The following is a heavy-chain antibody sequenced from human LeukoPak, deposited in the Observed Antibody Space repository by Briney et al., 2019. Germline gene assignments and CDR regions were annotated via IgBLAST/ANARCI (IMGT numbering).Heavy chain of an antibody. D-gene: IGHD2-15*01. CDR1: GGSFSGYY. V-gene: IGHV4-34*01. Sequence: SETLSLTCAVYGGSFSGYYWSWIRQPPGKGLEWIGEINHSGSTNYNPSLKSRVTISVDTSKNQFSLKLSSVTAADTAVYYCARGLVVVVAATRGMDVWGQGTTVTVSS. J-gene: IGHJ6*02. CDR3: ARGLVVVVAATRGMDV. CDR2: INHSGST.